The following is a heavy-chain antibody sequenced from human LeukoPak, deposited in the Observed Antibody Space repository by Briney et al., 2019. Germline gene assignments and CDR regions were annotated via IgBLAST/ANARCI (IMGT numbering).Heavy chain of an antibody. Sequence: PSETLSLTCTVSGVSISSSSYYWGWIRQPPGKGLEWIGSIYYSGSTYYNPSLKSRVTISVDTSKNQFSLKLSSVTAADTAVYYCARVGIVAEDALDIWGQGTMVTVSS. V-gene: IGHV4-39*01. CDR1: GVSISSSSYY. D-gene: IGHD3-22*01. J-gene: IGHJ3*02. CDR3: ARVGIVAEDALDI. CDR2: IYYSGST.